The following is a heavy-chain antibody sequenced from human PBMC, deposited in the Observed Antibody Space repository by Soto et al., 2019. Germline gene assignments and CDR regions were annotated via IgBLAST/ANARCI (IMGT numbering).Heavy chain of an antibody. J-gene: IGHJ6*02. D-gene: IGHD3-10*01. CDR2: IIPIGATV. CDR1: GGTFSNSA. CDR3: ARDLLGFGYTYADV. Sequence: QVQLVQSGAEVKKPGSSVKVSCKASGGTFSNSALISWVRQAPGRGLEWMVGIIPIGATVNYAQKFQGRVTITADASTSTVYMDLGSLRSEDTAVYYCARDLLGFGYTYADVWGQGTTVNVPS. V-gene: IGHV1-69*12.